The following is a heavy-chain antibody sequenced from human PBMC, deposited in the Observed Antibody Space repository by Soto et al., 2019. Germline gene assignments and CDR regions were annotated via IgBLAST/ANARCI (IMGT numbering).Heavy chain of an antibody. V-gene: IGHV4-31*03. Sequence: QVPLQEAGPGLVKPSQTLSLPCTDSGCSISSGGYYWSWIRQHPGKALEWIGYIYHSGTNYYNQFLKSRVTISVDTSKNQFSLKMTSVTAADTAVYYCARVICSRLLGWFDPWGQGTLVTVSS. CDR2: IYHSGTN. J-gene: IGHJ5*02. D-gene: IGHD2-15*01. CDR3: ARVICSRLLGWFDP. CDR1: GCSISSGGYY.